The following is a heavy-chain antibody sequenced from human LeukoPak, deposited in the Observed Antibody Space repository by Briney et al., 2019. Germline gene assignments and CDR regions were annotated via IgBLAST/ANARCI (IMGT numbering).Heavy chain of an antibody. CDR1: GFTFSSYA. CDR3: AKANLFPKAATYFDY. J-gene: IGHJ4*02. Sequence: PGGSLRLSCAASGFTFSSYAMSWVRQAPGKGLEWVSAISGSGGSTYYADSVKGRFTISRDNSKNTLYLQMNSLRAEDTAVYYCAKANLFPKAATYFDYWGQGTLVTVSS. V-gene: IGHV3-23*01. CDR2: ISGSGGST. D-gene: IGHD6-13*01.